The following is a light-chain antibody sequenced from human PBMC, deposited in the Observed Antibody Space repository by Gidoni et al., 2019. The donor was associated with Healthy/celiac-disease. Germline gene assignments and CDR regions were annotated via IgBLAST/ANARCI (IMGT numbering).Light chain of an antibody. Sequence: SYELTQTPSVSVSPGQTASITCSGDKLGDKYACWYQQKPGQSPVLVIYQDSKRPSGIPAGFSGSNSGNTATLTISGTQAMDEADYYCQAWDSSTFVVFGGGTKLTVL. CDR3: QAWDSSTFVV. CDR2: QDS. CDR1: KLGDKY. V-gene: IGLV3-1*01. J-gene: IGLJ2*01.